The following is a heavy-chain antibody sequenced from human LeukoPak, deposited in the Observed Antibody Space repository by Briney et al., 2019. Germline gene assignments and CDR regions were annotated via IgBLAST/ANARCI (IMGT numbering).Heavy chain of an antibody. V-gene: IGHV3-15*01. J-gene: IGHJ4*02. CDR1: GFTFSNAW. CDR3: TTDPELGYGGSYSGNFDY. D-gene: IGHD1-26*01. CDR2: IKSKTDGGTT. Sequence: GGSLRLSCAASGFTFSNAWMSWVRQAPGKGLEWVGRIKSKTDGGTTDYAAPVKGRFTISRDDSKNTLYLQMNSLKTEDTAVYYCTTDPELGYGGSYSGNFDYWGQGTLVTVSS.